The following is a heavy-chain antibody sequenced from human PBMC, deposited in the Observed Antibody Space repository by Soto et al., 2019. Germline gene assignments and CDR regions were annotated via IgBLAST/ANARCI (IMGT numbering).Heavy chain of an antibody. Sequence: QVQLVESVGGVVQPGRSLRLSCAASGFTFSSYGMHWVRQAPGKGLEWVAVIWYDGSNKYYADSVKGRFTISRDNSKNTLYLQMNSLRAEDTAVYYCAREPYYDILTGALDYWGQGTLVTVSS. J-gene: IGHJ4*02. D-gene: IGHD3-9*01. CDR3: AREPYYDILTGALDY. CDR1: GFTFSSYG. CDR2: IWYDGSNK. V-gene: IGHV3-33*01.